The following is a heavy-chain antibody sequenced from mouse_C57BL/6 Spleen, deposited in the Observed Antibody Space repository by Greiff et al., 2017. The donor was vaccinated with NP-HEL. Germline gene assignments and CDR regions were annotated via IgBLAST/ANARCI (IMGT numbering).Heavy chain of an antibody. V-gene: IGHV1-69*01. CDR2: IDPSDSYT. J-gene: IGHJ3*01. D-gene: IGHD2-4*01. CDR3: ARADSFAY. CDR1: GYTFTSYW. Sequence: QVQLQQPGAELVMPGASVKLSCKASGYTFTSYWMHWVKQRPGQGLEWIGEIDPSDSYTNYHQKFKGKSTLTVDKASSTAYMQLSSLTSEDSAVYYCARADSFAYWGQGTLVTVSA.